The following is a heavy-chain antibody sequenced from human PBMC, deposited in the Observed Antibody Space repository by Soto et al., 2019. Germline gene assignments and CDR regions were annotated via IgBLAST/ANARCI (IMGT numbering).Heavy chain of an antibody. CDR1: GYTFTDHG. CDR2: VSSYNGNT. J-gene: IGHJ4*02. CDR3: AREVEGSYSPADF. V-gene: IGHV1-18*01. Sequence: QVQLVQSGPEVKKPGASVTVSCKTSGYTFTDHGIDWVRQAPGHGLEWVGWVSSYNGNTNYAYNLKDRVIITTDASTDTAYRELRGLRSDDTAVYYCAREVEGSYSPADFWGQGTPVTVSS. D-gene: IGHD3-10*01.